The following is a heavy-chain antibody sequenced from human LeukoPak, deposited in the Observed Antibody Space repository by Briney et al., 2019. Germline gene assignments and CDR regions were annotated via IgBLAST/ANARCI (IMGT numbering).Heavy chain of an antibody. CDR1: GFTFSSYD. Sequence: GGSLRLSCAASGFTFSSYDMTWVRQTPGRGLEWASSIRPSGANTCYGDSVKGRFTISRDKSKNTVYLQMNNMRVDDTAVYYCARVAGWHWFDPWGQGTLVTVSS. D-gene: IGHD6-19*01. J-gene: IGHJ5*02. CDR3: ARVAGWHWFDP. V-gene: IGHV3-23*01. CDR2: IRPSGANT.